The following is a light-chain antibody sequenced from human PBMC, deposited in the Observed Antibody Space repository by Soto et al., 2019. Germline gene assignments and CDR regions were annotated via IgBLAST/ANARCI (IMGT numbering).Light chain of an antibody. CDR1: QSISNF. CDR3: QQGYSTYT. Sequence: DIQMTQSPSSLSASVGDRVTITCRASQSISNFLIWYQQRPGKAPKLLIYAASTLQSGVPSRFSGSGSGTDFTLTSSSLQPEDSATYYGQQGYSTYTFGQGTKLEIK. V-gene: IGKV1-39*01. CDR2: AAS. J-gene: IGKJ2*01.